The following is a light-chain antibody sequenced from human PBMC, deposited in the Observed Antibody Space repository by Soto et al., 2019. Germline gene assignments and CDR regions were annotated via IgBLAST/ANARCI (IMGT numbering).Light chain of an antibody. Sequence: DIQVTQSPSALSASVGDRVTITCRASQSVDNWLAWYQRRPGKAPKLLIYMASTLXVXXXXXXXXXXXXXXXXXXISSLQPDDSATYYCQQYKTYSPTFGQGTKVEI. CDR3: QQYKTYSPT. V-gene: IGKV1-5*03. CDR1: QSVDNW. CDR2: MAS. J-gene: IGKJ1*01.